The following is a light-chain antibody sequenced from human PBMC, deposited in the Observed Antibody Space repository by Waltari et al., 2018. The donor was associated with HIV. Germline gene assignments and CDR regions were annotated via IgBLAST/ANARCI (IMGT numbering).Light chain of an antibody. Sequence: QSALTQPASLSGSPGQSITISCAGTSNDVGGYNYVSWYQQHPGKAPKLMICEVNNRPSGVSSRFSGSKSGNTAYLTISGLQAEDEADYYCSSYTSSITLVFGGGTKVTVL. CDR1: SNDVGGYNY. CDR2: EVN. CDR3: SSYTSSITLV. V-gene: IGLV2-14*01. J-gene: IGLJ2*01.